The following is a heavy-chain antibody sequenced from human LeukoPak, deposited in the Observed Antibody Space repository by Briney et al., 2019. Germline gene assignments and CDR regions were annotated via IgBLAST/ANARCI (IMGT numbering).Heavy chain of an antibody. J-gene: IGHJ5*02. CDR3: ARGGYYWGA. V-gene: IGHV3-7*01. Sequence: PGGSLRLSCAASGFTFSSYWMSWVRQAPGKGLEWVASIKEDGSEQYYVDSVKGRFTISRDNAKNSLYLQVNSLRAEDMAVYYCARGGYYWGAWGQGTLVTVSS. CDR2: IKEDGSEQ. D-gene: IGHD1-1*01. CDR1: GFTFSSYW.